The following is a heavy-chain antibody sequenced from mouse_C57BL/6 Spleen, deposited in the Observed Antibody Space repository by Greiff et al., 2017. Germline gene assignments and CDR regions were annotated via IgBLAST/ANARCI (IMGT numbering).Heavy chain of an antibody. V-gene: IGHV14-3*01. CDR2: IDPANGNT. CDR1: GFNIKNTY. CDR3: ARALYYGNYPFDY. Sequence: EVKLVESVAELVRPGASVKLSCTASGFNIKNTYMHWVKQRPEQGLEWIGRIDPANGNTKYAPKFQGKATITADTTSNTAYLQLSSLTSEDTAIYYCARALYYGNYPFDYWGQGTTLTVSS. J-gene: IGHJ2*01. D-gene: IGHD2-1*01.